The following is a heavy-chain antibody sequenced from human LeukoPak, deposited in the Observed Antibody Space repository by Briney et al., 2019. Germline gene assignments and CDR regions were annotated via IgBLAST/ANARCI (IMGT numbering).Heavy chain of an antibody. Sequence: GASVKVSCKASGGTFSSYAISWVRQAPGQGLEWMGRIIPILGIANYAQKFQGRVTITADKSTSTAYMELSSLRSEDTAVYYCALNPDWNDADYWGQGTLVTVSS. J-gene: IGHJ4*02. CDR2: IIPILGIA. V-gene: IGHV1-69*04. D-gene: IGHD1-1*01. CDR3: ALNPDWNDADY. CDR1: GGTFSSYA.